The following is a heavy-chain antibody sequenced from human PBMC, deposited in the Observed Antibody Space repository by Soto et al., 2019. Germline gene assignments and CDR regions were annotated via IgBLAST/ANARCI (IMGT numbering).Heavy chain of an antibody. D-gene: IGHD5-18*01. CDR1: GGSISSYY. J-gene: IGHJ6*02. CDR2: IYYSGST. Sequence: LSLTCTVSGGSISSYYWSWIRQPPGKGLEWIGYIYYSGSTNYNPSLKSRVTISVDTSKNQFSLKLSSVTAADTAVYYCARGGYSYGFYYYYGMDVWGQGTTVTVSS. V-gene: IGHV4-59*01. CDR3: ARGGYSYGFYYYYGMDV.